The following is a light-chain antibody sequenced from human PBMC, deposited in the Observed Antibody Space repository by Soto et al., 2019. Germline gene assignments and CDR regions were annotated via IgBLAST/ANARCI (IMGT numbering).Light chain of an antibody. CDR3: QQFNSDPFT. V-gene: IGKV1-33*01. J-gene: IGKJ2*01. CDR2: DAS. CDR1: QDINNY. Sequence: IQMTQSPSALSASAGDRVTITCQASQDINNYVIWYQQKPGRAPKLLIYDASSLETGVSSRFSGSGSGTHFTLTISSLQPEDFATYYCQQFNSDPFTFGQGTKLEIK.